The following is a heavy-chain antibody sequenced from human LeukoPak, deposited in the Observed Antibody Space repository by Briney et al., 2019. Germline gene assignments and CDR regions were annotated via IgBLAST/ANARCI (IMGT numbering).Heavy chain of an antibody. D-gene: IGHD5-12*01. Sequence: ASVKVSCKASGYTFTSYGISWVRQAPGQGLEWMGWISAFNGNTNYAQKLQGRVTMTTDTSTSTAYMELRSLRSDDTAVYYCARVVPIVATIRDFDYWGQGTLVTVSS. V-gene: IGHV1-18*01. CDR3: ARVVPIVATIRDFDY. J-gene: IGHJ4*02. CDR1: GYTFTSYG. CDR2: ISAFNGNT.